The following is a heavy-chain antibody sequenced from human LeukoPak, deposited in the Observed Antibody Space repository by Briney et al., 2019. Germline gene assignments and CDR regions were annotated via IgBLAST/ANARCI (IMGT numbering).Heavy chain of an antibody. CDR1: GYTFTGYY. CDR2: INPNSGRT. D-gene: IGHD3-10*01. V-gene: IGHV1-2*02. Sequence: GASVKVSCKASGYTFTGYYMHWVRQAPGQGLEWMGWINPNSGRTNYAKKFQGRLTMTRDTSISKAYMELSRLRSDDTAVYYCARAMVRGVLFDYWGQGTLVTVSS. J-gene: IGHJ4*02. CDR3: ARAMVRGVLFDY.